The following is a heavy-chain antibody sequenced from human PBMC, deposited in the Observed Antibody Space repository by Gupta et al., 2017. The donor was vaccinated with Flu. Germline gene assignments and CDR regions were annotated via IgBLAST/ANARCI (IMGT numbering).Heavy chain of an antibody. CDR1: GFTFRNYW. CDR3: ARGQYGDNNWLDT. V-gene: IGHV3-74*01. CDR2: ISNDGSET. J-gene: IGHJ5*02. Sequence: VHLEESGGGMIQPGGSLRLSCVVSGFTFRNYWMHWVRQAPGKGLVWISRISNDGSETFYADSVKGRFAVSRDNANNTLFLQMSALKVDDTAVYFCARGQYGDNNWLDTWGQETLVTVSS. D-gene: IGHD2-21*02.